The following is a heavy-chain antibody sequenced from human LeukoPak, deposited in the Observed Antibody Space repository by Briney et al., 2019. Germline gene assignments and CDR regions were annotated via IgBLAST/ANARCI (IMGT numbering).Heavy chain of an antibody. CDR1: DYTFTSYG. Sequence: ASVKVSGKASDYTFTSYGIAWVRQAPGQGLEWVGWVNTNNGDTNYAQKIQGRVTMTTDTSTTTAYMELRNLRSDDTAVYFCARLRAAPAFFDHWGQGTLVTVSS. D-gene: IGHD6-25*01. V-gene: IGHV1-18*01. CDR3: ARLRAAPAFFDH. J-gene: IGHJ5*02. CDR2: VNTNNGDT.